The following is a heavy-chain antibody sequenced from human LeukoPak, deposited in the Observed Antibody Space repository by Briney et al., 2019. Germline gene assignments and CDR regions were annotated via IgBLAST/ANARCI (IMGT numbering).Heavy chain of an antibody. CDR2: ISGSGGST. D-gene: IGHD6-13*01. Sequence: GGSLSLSCAASGFTFSSYAMSWVRRAPGKGLEWVSAISGSGGSTYYADSVKGRFTISRDNSKNTLYLQMNSLRAEDTAVYYCAKVSVAAAGQSTPFDYWGQGTLVTVSS. J-gene: IGHJ4*02. CDR1: GFTFSSYA. CDR3: AKVSVAAAGQSTPFDY. V-gene: IGHV3-23*01.